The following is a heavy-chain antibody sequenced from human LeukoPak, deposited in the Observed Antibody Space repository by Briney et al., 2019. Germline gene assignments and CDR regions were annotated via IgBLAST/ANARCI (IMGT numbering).Heavy chain of an antibody. CDR1: GFNFSSHW. CDR3: ARGYCSGTSCFGAFDM. Sequence: GGSLRLSCAASGFNFSSHWMSWVRQAPGKGLEWVANIGQDGTEKNYVDSVKGRFTISRDNAKNSLYLQMSSLRAEDTAVYHCARGYCSGTSCFGAFDMWGQGAMVPVSS. V-gene: IGHV3-7*01. J-gene: IGHJ3*02. D-gene: IGHD2-2*01. CDR2: IGQDGTEK.